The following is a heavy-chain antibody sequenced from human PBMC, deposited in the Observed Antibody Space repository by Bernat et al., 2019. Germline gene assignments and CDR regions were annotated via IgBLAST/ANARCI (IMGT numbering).Heavy chain of an antibody. Sequence: QVQLQESGPGLVKPSETLSLTCTVSGGSISSYYWSWIRQPPGKGLEWIGYIYYSGSTNYNPSLTSRVTISVATSKNKFSLKLSSVTAADTAVSYCARGDYSGYYYGMDVWGQGTTVTVSS. CDR1: GGSISSYY. CDR3: ARGDYSGYYYGMDV. J-gene: IGHJ6*02. D-gene: IGHD4-17*01. CDR2: IYYSGST. V-gene: IGHV4-59*01.